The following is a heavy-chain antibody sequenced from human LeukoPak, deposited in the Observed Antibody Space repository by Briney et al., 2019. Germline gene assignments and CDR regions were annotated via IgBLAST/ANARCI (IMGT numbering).Heavy chain of an antibody. D-gene: IGHD5-24*01. J-gene: IGHJ4*02. Sequence: GASVKVSCKASGYTFTGYYMHWVRQAPGQGLEWMGWINPNSGGTNYAQKFQGRVTMTRDTSISTAYMELSSPRSEDTAVYYCARDGDGYNYLLIRWGQGTLVTVSS. V-gene: IGHV1-2*02. CDR2: INPNSGGT. CDR3: ARDGDGYNYLLIR. CDR1: GYTFTGYY.